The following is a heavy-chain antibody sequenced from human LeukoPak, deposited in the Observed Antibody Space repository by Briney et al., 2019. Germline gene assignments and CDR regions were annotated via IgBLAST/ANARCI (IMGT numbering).Heavy chain of an antibody. Sequence: GGTLRLSCAASEFTFRNYGMSWVRQAPGKGLEWVANIKQDGSEKYYVDSVKGRFTISRDNAKNSLYLQMNSLRAEDTAVYYCARDLFSAFDIWGQGTMVTVSS. V-gene: IGHV3-7*01. CDR2: IKQDGSEK. J-gene: IGHJ3*02. CDR1: EFTFRNYG. CDR3: ARDLFSAFDI.